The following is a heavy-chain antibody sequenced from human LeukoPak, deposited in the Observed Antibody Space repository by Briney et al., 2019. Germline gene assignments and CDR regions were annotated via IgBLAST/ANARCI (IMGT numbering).Heavy chain of an antibody. CDR3: ARDGTNSGYDFVSAGGFDY. J-gene: IGHJ4*02. V-gene: IGHV4-59*01. Sequence: SETLSLTCTVSGGSISSYYWSWIRQPPGKGLEWIGYIYYSGSTNYNPSLKSRVTISVDTSKNQFSLKLSSVTAADTAVYCCARDGTNSGYDFVSAGGFDYWGQGTLVTVSS. CDR1: GGSISSYY. D-gene: IGHD5-12*01. CDR2: IYYSGST.